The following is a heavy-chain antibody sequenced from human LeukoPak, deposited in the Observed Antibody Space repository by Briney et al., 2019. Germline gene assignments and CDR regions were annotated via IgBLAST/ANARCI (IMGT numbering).Heavy chain of an antibody. V-gene: IGHV3-74*01. Sequence: GGSLRLSCAASGFTLSGYWMHWVRQAPGKGLVWVSRINSDGRSTGYADSVKGRFTISRDNAKNTLYLQMNSLRAEDTAVYYCARAGYCSGGSCYGMDVWGQGTTVTVSS. CDR1: GFTLSGYW. D-gene: IGHD2-15*01. CDR3: ARAGYCSGGSCYGMDV. J-gene: IGHJ6*02. CDR2: INSDGRST.